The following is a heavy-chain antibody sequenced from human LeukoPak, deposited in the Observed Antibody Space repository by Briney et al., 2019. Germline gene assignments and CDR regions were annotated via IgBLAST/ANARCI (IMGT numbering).Heavy chain of an antibody. J-gene: IGHJ3*02. CDR1: GFTFSSYS. V-gene: IGHV3-21*01. Sequence: GGPLRLSCAASGFTFSSYSMNWVRQAPGKGLEWVSSISSSSSYIYYADSVKGRFTISRDNAKNSLYLQMNSLRAEDTAVYYCARQGTASPTAAFDIWGQGTMVTVSS. D-gene: IGHD2-21*02. CDR2: ISSSSSYI. CDR3: ARQGTASPTAAFDI.